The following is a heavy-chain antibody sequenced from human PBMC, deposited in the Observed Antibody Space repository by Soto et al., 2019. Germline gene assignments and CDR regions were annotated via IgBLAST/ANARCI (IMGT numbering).Heavy chain of an antibody. D-gene: IGHD1-26*01. CDR1: GFTFSSYA. Sequence: GGSLRLSCAASGFTFSSYAMSWVRQAPGKGLEWVSAISGSGGSTYYAASVRGRFTISRDESKNSLYLQMDSLKTEDTALYYCASPPTESTTGDYWGQGILVTVSS. V-gene: IGHV3-23*01. CDR3: ASPPTESTTGDY. J-gene: IGHJ4*02. CDR2: ISGSGGST.